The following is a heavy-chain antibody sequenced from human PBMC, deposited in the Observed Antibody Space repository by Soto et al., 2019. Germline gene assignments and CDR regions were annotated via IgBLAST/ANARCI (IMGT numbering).Heavy chain of an antibody. V-gene: IGHV4-31*03. CDR1: GGSISSGGYY. CDR2: IYYSGST. D-gene: IGHD4-17*01. CDR3: ARVTVGDYVAWFDP. J-gene: IGHJ5*02. Sequence: QVQLQESGPGLVKPSQTLSLTCTVSGGSISSGGYYWSWIRQHPGKGLEWIGYIYYSGSTYYNPSLKSRVTISVDTSKNQFSLKLSSVTAADTAVYYCARVTVGDYVAWFDPWCQGTLVTVSS.